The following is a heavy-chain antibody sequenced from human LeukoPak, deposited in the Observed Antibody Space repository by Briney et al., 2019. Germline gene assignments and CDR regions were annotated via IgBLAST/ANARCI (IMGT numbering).Heavy chain of an antibody. CDR2: IYHSGST. V-gene: IGHV4-38-2*02. D-gene: IGHD1-26*01. CDR3: AMYSGSYNFDY. CDR1: GYSISSGYY. Sequence: SETLSLTCTVSGYSISSGYYWGWIRQPPGKGLEWIGSIYHSGSTYYNPSLKGRVTISVDTSKNQFSLKLSSVTAADTAVYYCAMYSGSYNFDYWGQGTLVTVSS. J-gene: IGHJ4*02.